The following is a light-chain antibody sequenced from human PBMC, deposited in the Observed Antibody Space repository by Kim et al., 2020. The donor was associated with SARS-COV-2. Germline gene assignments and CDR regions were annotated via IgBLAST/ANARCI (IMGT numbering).Light chain of an antibody. CDR3: QVWDTGTSV. Sequence: SVAPEKTARIPCGGNNIGSKSVHWYQRKPGQAPVLVIYYDTDRPSGIPERFSGSNSGNTATLTISRVEAGDEADYYCQVWDTGTSVFGGGTQLTVL. J-gene: IGLJ2*01. V-gene: IGLV3-21*04. CDR1: NIGSKS. CDR2: YDT.